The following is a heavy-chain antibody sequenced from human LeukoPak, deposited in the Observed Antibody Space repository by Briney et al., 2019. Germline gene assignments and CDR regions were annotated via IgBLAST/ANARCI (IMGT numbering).Heavy chain of an antibody. Sequence: RWGSVTVSCKACGGTFSSYAISWVRQARGKGGEGVGGIIPIFGTANYAQNVRGRFTIPTDNSTRTLYMQMSSLTSEDTAVYYCARDSAMVRAAKYRPYKYFDLWGQGTLVTVSS. CDR1: GGTFSSYA. CDR3: ARDSAMVRAAKYRPYKYFDL. V-gene: IGHV1-69*05. CDR2: IIPIFGTA. J-gene: IGHJ5*02. D-gene: IGHD3-10*01.